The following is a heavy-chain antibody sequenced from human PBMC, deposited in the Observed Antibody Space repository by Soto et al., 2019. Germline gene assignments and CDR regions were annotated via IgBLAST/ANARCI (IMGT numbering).Heavy chain of an antibody. V-gene: IGHV1-3*01. CDR2: IAPGNGNT. CDR3: AKGSRMWTPDY. CDR1: ESTFPAYA. D-gene: IGHD2-21*01. J-gene: IGHJ4*02. Sequence: QAQLVQSGAEVKKPGASVKVFCKASESTFPAYAIHWVPRAPGQRLELMGWIAPGNGNTKYSQNFQGRVTITRDTSATTAYMELSSLRSEDTAVYYCAKGSRMWTPDYWGQGTLVTVSS.